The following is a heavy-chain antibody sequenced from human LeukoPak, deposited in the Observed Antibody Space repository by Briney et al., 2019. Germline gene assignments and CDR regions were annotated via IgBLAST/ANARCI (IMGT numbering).Heavy chain of an antibody. J-gene: IGHJ4*02. CDR1: GGSISSSSYY. V-gene: IGHV4-39*07. D-gene: IGHD1-26*01. CDR3: ARDSGIYLLFDY. Sequence: SETLSLTCTASGGSISSSSYYWGWIRQPPGKGLEWIGSIYYSGSAYYNPSLKSRVTISVDTSKNQFSLKLSSVTAADTAVYYCARDSGIYLLFDYWGQGTLVTVSS. CDR2: IYYSGSA.